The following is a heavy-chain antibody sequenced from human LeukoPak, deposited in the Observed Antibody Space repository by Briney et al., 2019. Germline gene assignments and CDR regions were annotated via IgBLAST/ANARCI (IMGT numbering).Heavy chain of an antibody. D-gene: IGHD2-2*01. CDR3: ARESILGYCSSTSCDGGAFDI. CDR2: IYYSGST. Sequence: SETLSLTCTVSGGSISSYYWSWIRQPPGKGLEWIGYIYYSGSTNYNPSLKSRVTISVDTSKNQFSLKLSSVTAADTAVYYCARESILGYCSSTSCDGGAFDIWGQGTMVTVSS. V-gene: IGHV4-59*01. CDR1: GGSISSYY. J-gene: IGHJ3*02.